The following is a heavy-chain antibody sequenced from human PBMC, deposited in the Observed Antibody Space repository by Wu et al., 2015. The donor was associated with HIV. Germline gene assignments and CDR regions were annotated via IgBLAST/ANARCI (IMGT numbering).Heavy chain of an antibody. Sequence: QVHLVQFGGEVKKPGSSVKVTCKASGDGFRSYAVSWVRQAPGQGLEWMGWINPNRGGTKYAQKFQGRVTMTRDTAVSTAYMELNSLRSDDTAVYYCARLQSLSGFYSNADYWGQGTLVTVSS. D-gene: IGHD3-22*01. V-gene: IGHV1-2*02. CDR3: ARLQSLSGFYSNADY. CDR1: GDGFRSYA. CDR2: INPNRGGT. J-gene: IGHJ4*02.